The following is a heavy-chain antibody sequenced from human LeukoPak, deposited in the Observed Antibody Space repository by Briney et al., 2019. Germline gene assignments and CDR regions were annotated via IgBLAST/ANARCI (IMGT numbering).Heavy chain of an antibody. J-gene: IGHJ4*02. CDR3: ARDERRWFYYFDY. V-gene: IGHV3-30*03. CDR1: GXTFSSYG. D-gene: IGHD3-10*01. Sequence: GGSLRLSCAASGXTFSSYGMHWVPQAPGKGLEWVADISYDGSNTYYADSVKGRFTISRDNSKNTLYLQMNSLRAEDKAVYFCARDERRWFYYFDYWGKGPRVTVPS. CDR2: ISYDGSNT.